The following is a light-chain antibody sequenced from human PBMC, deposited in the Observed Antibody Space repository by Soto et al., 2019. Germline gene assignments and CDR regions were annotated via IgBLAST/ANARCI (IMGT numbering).Light chain of an antibody. CDR1: PSVTNF. V-gene: IGKV3-11*01. CDR2: GAF. CDR3: QQRKIWSPVT. J-gene: IGKJ5*01. Sequence: EIVLTQSPATLSLSPGERATLSCRASPSVTNFLAWYQQKPGQAPRLLIYGAFNRATGIPARFSGSGSGTDFTLTISSLEPEDSAIYYCQQRKIWSPVTFGQGTRLEIK.